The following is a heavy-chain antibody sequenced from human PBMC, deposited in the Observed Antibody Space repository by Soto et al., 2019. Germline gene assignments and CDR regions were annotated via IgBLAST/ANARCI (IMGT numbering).Heavy chain of an antibody. J-gene: IGHJ5*02. D-gene: IGHD3-10*01. CDR2: INAGNGNT. CDR1: GYTFTSYA. V-gene: IGHV1-3*01. CDR3: ARDSGYYGSGRYWFDP. Sequence: ASVKVSCKASGYTFTSYAMHWVRQAPGQRLEWMGWINAGNGNTKYSQKFQGRVTITRDTSASTAYMELSSLKSEDTAVYYCARDSGYYGSGRYWFDPWGRGTLVTVSS.